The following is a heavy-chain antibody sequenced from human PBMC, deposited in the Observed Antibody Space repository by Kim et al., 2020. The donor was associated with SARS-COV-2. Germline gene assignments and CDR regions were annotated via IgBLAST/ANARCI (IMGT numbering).Heavy chain of an antibody. D-gene: IGHD1-26*01. CDR3: AKSFSGIYFGYDY. V-gene: IGHV3-30*18. Sequence: GGSLRLSCAASGFTFNTYGMHWVRQAPGKGLEWVAVISYDGSNKYYADSVKGRFTISRDNSKNTLYLQMNSLRIEDTAVYYCAKSFSGIYFGYDYWGQGTLVTFSS. CDR2: ISYDGSNK. J-gene: IGHJ4*02. CDR1: GFTFNTYG.